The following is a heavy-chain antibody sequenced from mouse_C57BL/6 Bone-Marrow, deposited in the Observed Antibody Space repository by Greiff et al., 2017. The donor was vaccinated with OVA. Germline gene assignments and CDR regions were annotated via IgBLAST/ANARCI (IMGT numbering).Heavy chain of an antibody. D-gene: IGHD1-1*01. CDR3: ARMTTGTSAMDY. J-gene: IGHJ4*01. Sequence: VQVVESGPGLVAPSQSLSITCTVSGFSLTSYGVHWVRQPPGKGLEWLVVIWSDGSTTYNSTLKSRLSISKDNSKSQVFLKMNSLQTDDTAMYYCARMTTGTSAMDYWGQGTSVTVSS. V-gene: IGHV2-6*03. CDR2: IWSDGST. CDR1: GFSLTSYG.